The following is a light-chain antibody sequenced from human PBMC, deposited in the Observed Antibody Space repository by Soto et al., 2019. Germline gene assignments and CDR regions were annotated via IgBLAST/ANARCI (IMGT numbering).Light chain of an antibody. Sequence: DIQITHSPASLSASVADRVTITCRASHGISNALAWYQQRPGKVPQLLMYAASTLQSGVPSRFSGSGSGTDFTLTISSLQPEDVATYYCQKYDSAPTFGQGTKVDI. CDR1: HGISNA. V-gene: IGKV1-27*01. J-gene: IGKJ1*01. CDR3: QKYDSAPT. CDR2: AAS.